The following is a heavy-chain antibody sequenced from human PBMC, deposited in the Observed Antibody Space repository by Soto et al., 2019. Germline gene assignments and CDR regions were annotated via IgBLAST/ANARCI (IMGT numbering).Heavy chain of an antibody. CDR1: GGSISSSSYY. CDR3: ARSITIFGVALRHYFDY. J-gene: IGHJ4*02. D-gene: IGHD3-3*01. V-gene: IGHV4-39*01. CDR2: IYYSGST. Sequence: SETLSLTCTVSGGSISSSSYYWGWIRQPPGKGLEWIGSIYYSGSTYYNPSLKGRVTISVDTSKNQFSLKLSSVTAADTAVYSCARSITIFGVALRHYFDYWGQGTLVTVSS.